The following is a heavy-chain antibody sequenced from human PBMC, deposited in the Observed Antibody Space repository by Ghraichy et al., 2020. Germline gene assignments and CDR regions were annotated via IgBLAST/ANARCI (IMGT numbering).Heavy chain of an antibody. V-gene: IGHV1-18*01. D-gene: IGHD3-16*01. J-gene: IGHJ2*01. CDR2: ISAYDGNT. Sequence: ASVKVSCKASGYTFSNYGISWVRQALGQGLEWMGWISAYDGNTNYAQELQGRVTMTTDKSTSTAYMEMRSLRSDDTAVYFGARDGGSLKWYYDLWGRGTLVTISS. CDR1: GYTFSNYG. CDR3: ARDGGSLKWYYDL.